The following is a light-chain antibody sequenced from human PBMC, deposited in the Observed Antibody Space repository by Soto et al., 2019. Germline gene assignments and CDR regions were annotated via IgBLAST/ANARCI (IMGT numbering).Light chain of an antibody. CDR1: QNIDRY. CDR3: QHSYSNTPT. CDR2: ATS. J-gene: IGKJ4*01. Sequence: DIQMTPSPSSLSASVGDTVTITCRASQNIDRYLNWYQHKPGKAPKLLIYATSNLQSGVTSRFSGSGSETDFTLTISSLQPEDFATYYCQHSYSNTPTFGGGTKVEIK. V-gene: IGKV1-39*01.